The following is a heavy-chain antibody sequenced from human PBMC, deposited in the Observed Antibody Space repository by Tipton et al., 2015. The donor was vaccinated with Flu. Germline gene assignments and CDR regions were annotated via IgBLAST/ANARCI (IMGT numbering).Heavy chain of an antibody. CDR1: GYSFTSYW. D-gene: IGHD2/OR15-2a*01. CDR3: GRQGGRFYDNWFDP. Sequence: MQLVQSGAEVKRPGESLKISCKGSGYSFTSYWIAWVRQMPGKGLEWMGTIYPSDSETKYSPSFQGQVTISADKSTSTAYLHWSSLTASDTAIYYCGRQGGRFYDNWFDPWGQGTLVTVSS. J-gene: IGHJ5*02. V-gene: IGHV5-51*01. CDR2: IYPSDSET.